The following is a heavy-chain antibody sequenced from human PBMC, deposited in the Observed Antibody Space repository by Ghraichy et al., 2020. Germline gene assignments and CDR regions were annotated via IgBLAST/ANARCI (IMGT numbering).Heavy chain of an antibody. CDR3: ARGPWGREGYYGVFYGMDV. Sequence: SETLSLTCAVYGESFNGYYWTWISQPPGKGLEWIGEIHYSGNTNYDPSLRSRVTISVDTSKKEFSLRLTAVTAADTALYYCARGPWGREGYYGVFYGMDVWGQGPAVTASS. J-gene: IGHJ6*02. V-gene: IGHV4-34*01. D-gene: IGHD3-16*01. CDR1: GESFNGYY. CDR2: IHYSGNT.